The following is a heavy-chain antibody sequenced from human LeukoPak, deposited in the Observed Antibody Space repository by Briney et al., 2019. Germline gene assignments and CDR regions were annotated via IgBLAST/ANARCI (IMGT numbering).Heavy chain of an antibody. CDR1: GYTFTNYY. J-gene: IGHJ4*02. V-gene: IGHV1-46*01. CDR2: INPSGGST. D-gene: IGHD5-24*01. Sequence: ASVKVSCKASGYTFTNYYLHWVRQAPGQGPEWMSIINPSGGSTTYAQKFQGRVTMTRDTSTSTVYMELTSLRSEDTAVYYCARGDRWLQNSFDYWGQGTLVTVSS. CDR3: ARGDRWLQNSFDY.